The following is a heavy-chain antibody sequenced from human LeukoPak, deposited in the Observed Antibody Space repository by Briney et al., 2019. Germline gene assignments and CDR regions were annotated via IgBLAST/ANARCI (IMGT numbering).Heavy chain of an antibody. D-gene: IGHD3-9*01. Sequence: GGSLRLSCAASGFTVSTNYMNWVRQAPGKGLEWVSVIYSGGRTYYADSVKGRFTISRDNSKNTLYLQMNSLRAEDTAVYYCARDTYDILTGYYKWAFDIWGQGTMVTVSS. CDR1: GFTVSTNY. CDR3: ARDTYDILTGYYKWAFDI. V-gene: IGHV3-66*01. CDR2: IYSGGRT. J-gene: IGHJ3*02.